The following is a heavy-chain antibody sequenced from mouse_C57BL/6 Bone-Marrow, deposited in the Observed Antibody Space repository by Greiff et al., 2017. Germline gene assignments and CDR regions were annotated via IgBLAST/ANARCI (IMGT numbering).Heavy chain of an antibody. CDR3: ARGQTAQAPFAMDY. J-gene: IGHJ4*01. V-gene: IGHV1-22*01. D-gene: IGHD3-2*02. CDR1: GYTFTDYN. Sequence: EVQLQQSGPELVKPGASVKMSCKASGYTFTDYNMHWVKQSHGKSLEWIGYINPNNGGTSYNQKFKGKATLTVNKSSSTAYMELRSLTSEDSAVYYCARGQTAQAPFAMDYWGQGTSVTVSS. CDR2: INPNNGGT.